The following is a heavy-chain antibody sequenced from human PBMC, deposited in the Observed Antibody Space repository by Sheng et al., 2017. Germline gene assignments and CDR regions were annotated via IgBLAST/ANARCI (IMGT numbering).Heavy chain of an antibody. J-gene: IGHJ4*02. V-gene: IGHV5-10-1*03. CDR2: IDPSDSYT. CDR1: GYSFTSYW. D-gene: IGHD3-16*01. CDR3: ASQRYGGETHQRYYFDY. Sequence: EVQLVQSGAEVKKPGESLRISCKGSGYSFTSYWISWVRQMPGKGLEWMGRIDPSDSYTNYSPSFQGHVTISAEKSISTAYLQWSSLKASDTAMYYCASQRYGGETHQRYYFDYWGQGTLVTV.